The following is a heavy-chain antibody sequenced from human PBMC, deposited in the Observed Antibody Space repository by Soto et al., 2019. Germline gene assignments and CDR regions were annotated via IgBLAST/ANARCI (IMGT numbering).Heavy chain of an antibody. CDR2: ISYDGNNK. D-gene: IGHD4-17*01. CDR1: GFTFSSYA. CDR3: ARGPSYSDSYFDH. V-gene: IGHV3-30*04. Sequence: GGSLRLSCAASGFTFSSYAMHWFRQAPGKGLEWLAVISYDGNNKYYADSVEGRFTISRDNSKNTVYLQMNSLRVEDTAVYYCARGPSYSDSYFDHWGQGTLVTVSS. J-gene: IGHJ4*02.